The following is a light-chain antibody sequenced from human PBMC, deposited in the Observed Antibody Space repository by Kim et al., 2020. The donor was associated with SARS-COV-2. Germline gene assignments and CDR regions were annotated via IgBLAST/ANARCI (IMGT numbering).Light chain of an antibody. CDR2: DAS. Sequence: ASVRDRVTITCRASYDISNHLSWYQQKPGKAPNLLIYDASNLETGVPSRFSGSRSETDFTFTISSLQPEDIATYYCQQYENYPLTFGGGTKVDIK. CDR1: YDISNH. V-gene: IGKV1-33*01. J-gene: IGKJ4*01. CDR3: QQYENYPLT.